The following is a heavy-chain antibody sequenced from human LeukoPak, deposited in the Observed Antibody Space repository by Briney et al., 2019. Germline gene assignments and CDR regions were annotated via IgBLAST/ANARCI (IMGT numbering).Heavy chain of an antibody. Sequence: GGSLRLSCAASGFTFNTYAMSWVRQGPGKGLEWVSAISGSGDSTYYADSVKGRFTISRDSSKKTLYLQMNCLRAKDTALYHCARARYSGSKTYAFDIWGQGTMVTVSS. CDR2: ISGSGDST. J-gene: IGHJ3*02. CDR3: ARARYSGSKTYAFDI. CDR1: GFTFNTYA. D-gene: IGHD1-26*01. V-gene: IGHV3-23*01.